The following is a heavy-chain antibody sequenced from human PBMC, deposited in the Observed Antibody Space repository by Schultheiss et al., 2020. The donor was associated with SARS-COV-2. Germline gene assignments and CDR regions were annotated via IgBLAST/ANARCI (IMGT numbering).Heavy chain of an antibody. D-gene: IGHD3-10*01. J-gene: IGHJ4*02. CDR2: ISYDGSNK. CDR1: GLTVSSNY. V-gene: IGHV3-30*03. CDR3: ARAHKYYYGSGSYSYDY. Sequence: GESLKISCAASGLTVSSNYMTWVRQAPGKGLEWVAVISYDGSNKYYADSVKGRFTISRDDSKNTLWLQMNSLTTDDTAVYYCARAHKYYYGSGSYSYDYWGQGTLVTVSS.